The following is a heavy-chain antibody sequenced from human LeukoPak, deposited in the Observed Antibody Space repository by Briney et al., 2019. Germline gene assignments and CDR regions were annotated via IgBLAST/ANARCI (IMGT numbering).Heavy chain of an antibody. V-gene: IGHV3-23*01. CDR3: AKVDAPYDYVWGSYHLGDY. J-gene: IGHJ4*02. CDR1: GFTFSSYA. CDR2: LSGSGIST. Sequence: GGSLRLSCAASGFTFSSYAMTWVRQAPGRGLQWVSALSGSGISTYYADSVKGRFTISRDNSKNTLYLQMNSLRAEDTAVYYCAKVDAPYDYVWGSYHLGDYWGQGTLVTVSS. D-gene: IGHD3-16*02.